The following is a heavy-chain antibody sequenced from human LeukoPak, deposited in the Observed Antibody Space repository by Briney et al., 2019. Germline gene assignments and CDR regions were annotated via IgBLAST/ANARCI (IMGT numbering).Heavy chain of an antibody. D-gene: IGHD3-10*01. J-gene: IGHJ4*02. V-gene: IGHV3-30*19. Sequence: GGSLRLSCAASGFTFSNYGMHWVRQAPGKGLEWVAVISYDGSNKYYADSVKGRFTISRDNSKNTLYLQMNSLRAEDTAVYYCARARARVSMVRGSMSFVLDYWGQGTLVTVSS. CDR1: GFTFSNYG. CDR3: ARARARVSMVRGSMSFVLDY. CDR2: ISYDGSNK.